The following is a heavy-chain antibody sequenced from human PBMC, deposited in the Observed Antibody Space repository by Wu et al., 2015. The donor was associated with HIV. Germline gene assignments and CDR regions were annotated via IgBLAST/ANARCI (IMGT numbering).Heavy chain of an antibody. J-gene: IGHJ4*02. Sequence: QARLIQSTGEMKKPGASVRVSCQASGYSFVSYGINWVRQTPGQGLEWMGWISVHNGDTHYAQKFQGRVTMTTDTSMTTAFMELQSLRSDDTAIYYCARGLGYGDYGDYWGQGTLVTVSS. V-gene: IGHV1-18*01. CDR3: ARGLGYGDYGDY. CDR2: ISVHNGDT. D-gene: IGHD4-17*01. CDR1: GYSFVSYG.